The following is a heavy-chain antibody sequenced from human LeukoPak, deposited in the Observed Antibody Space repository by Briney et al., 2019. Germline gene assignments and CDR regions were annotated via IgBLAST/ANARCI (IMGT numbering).Heavy chain of an antibody. Sequence: SETLSLTCTVSGGSISSYYWSWIRQPPGKGLEWIGYIYYSGSTNYNPSLKSRVTISVDTSKNQFSLKLSSVTAADTAVYYCARVPLLRGMYVWGQGTTVTVSS. V-gene: IGHV4-59*01. CDR1: GGSISSYY. J-gene: IGHJ6*02. CDR3: ARVPLLRGMYV. D-gene: IGHD2-21*01. CDR2: IYYSGST.